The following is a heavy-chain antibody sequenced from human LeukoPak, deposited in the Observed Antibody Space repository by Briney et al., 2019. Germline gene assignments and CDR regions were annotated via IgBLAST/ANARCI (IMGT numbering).Heavy chain of an antibody. Sequence: PGGSLRLSCAASGFTFSSCAMSWVRQAPGKGLEWVSTIIDSGNSLYYADSVEGRFTISRDNSKNTLYLQMNSLRVEDTAVYYCARDRPPSNFGGQGTLVTVSS. D-gene: IGHD1-7*01. V-gene: IGHV3-23*01. J-gene: IGHJ4*02. CDR3: ARDRPPSNF. CDR2: IIDSGNSL. CDR1: GFTFSSCA.